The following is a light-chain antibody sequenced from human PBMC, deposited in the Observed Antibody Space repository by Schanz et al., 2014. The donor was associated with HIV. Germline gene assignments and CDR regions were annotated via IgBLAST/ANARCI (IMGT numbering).Light chain of an antibody. J-gene: IGKJ2*01. CDR2: GAS. CDR1: QSSSTY. Sequence: DIVLTQSPGTLSLSPGERATLSCRASQSSSTYLPWSQQNPAQPPRLLIYGASTRATGIPDRFSGSGSGTDFTLTISRLEPEDFAVYYCQQYAALPQAFGQGTKLEI. CDR3: QQYAALPQA. V-gene: IGKV3-20*01.